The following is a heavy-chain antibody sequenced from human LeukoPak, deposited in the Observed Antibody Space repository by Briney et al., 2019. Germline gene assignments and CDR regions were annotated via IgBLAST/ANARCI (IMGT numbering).Heavy chain of an antibody. J-gene: IGHJ4*02. CDR1: GFTFSSYA. V-gene: IGHV3-23*01. CDR3: AKVDLGYFDY. Sequence: GGSLRLSCAASGFTFSSYAMSWVRQAPGKGLEWVSAISGSGGSTYYADSVRGRFTISRDNSKNTLYLQMNSMRAEDKAVYYCAKVDLGYFDYWGQGTLVTVSS. CDR2: ISGSGGST.